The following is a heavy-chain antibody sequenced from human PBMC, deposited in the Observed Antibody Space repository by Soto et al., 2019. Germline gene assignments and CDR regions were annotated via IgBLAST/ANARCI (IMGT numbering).Heavy chain of an antibody. J-gene: IGHJ4*02. CDR3: ARWLRGNGSSWSGVVDY. V-gene: IGHV4-4*02. D-gene: IGHD6-13*01. Sequence: SETLSLTCAVSGGSISSSNWWSWVRQPPGKGLEWIGESYHSGSTNYNPSLKSRVTISVDKSKNQFSLELSSVTAADTAVYYCARWLRGNGSSWSGVVDYGGEGTLVAVS. CDR1: GGSISSSNW. CDR2: SYHSGST.